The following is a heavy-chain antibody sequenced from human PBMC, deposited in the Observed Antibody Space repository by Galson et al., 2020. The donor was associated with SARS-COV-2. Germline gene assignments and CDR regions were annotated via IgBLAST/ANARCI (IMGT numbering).Heavy chain of an antibody. J-gene: IGHJ4*02. Sequence: GESLKISCAASGFTFSSYGMHWVRQAPGKGLEWVALISYDGSNKYSTDSVKGRFTISRDNSKNTLYLQMNSLRVEDTAVYYCAKDACDSSGSYHDVRLFDYWGQGTLVTVSS. CDR3: AKDACDSSGSYHDVRLFDY. CDR2: ISYDGSNK. V-gene: IGHV3-30*18. CDR1: GFTFSSYG. D-gene: IGHD3-22*01.